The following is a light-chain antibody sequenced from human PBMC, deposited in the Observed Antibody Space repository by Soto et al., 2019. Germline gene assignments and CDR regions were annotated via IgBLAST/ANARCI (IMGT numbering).Light chain of an antibody. J-gene: IGLJ2*01. Sequence: QSVLTQPPSASGTPGQRFTISCSGSRSNIGSNPVNWYQQLPGTAPKLLIYSNDQRPSGVPDRFSGSKSGTSASLAISGLQSEDEADYHCAAWDDSLNGRVFGGGTKVTVL. CDR1: RSNIGSNP. CDR3: AAWDDSLNGRV. CDR2: SND. V-gene: IGLV1-44*01.